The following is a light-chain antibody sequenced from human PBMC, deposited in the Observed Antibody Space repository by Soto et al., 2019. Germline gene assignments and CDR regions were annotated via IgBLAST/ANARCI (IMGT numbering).Light chain of an antibody. CDR2: AAS. Sequence: AIRMTQSPSSLSASTVYRFTITCQASQGISSYLAWYQQKPGKAPKLLIYAASSLQSGVPSRFSGSGSGTDFTLTISSLQPEDFATYYCQQSYSTLITFGQGTRLEIK. CDR3: QQSYSTLIT. CDR1: QGISSY. J-gene: IGKJ5*01. V-gene: IGKV1-8*01.